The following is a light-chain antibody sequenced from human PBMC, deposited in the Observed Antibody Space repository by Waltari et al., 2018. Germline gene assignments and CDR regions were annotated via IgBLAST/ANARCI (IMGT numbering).Light chain of an antibody. CDR3: QQYDISPLT. J-gene: IGKJ4*01. V-gene: IGKV3-20*01. CDR2: GAS. Sequence: EIVLTQSTGPLSLSPGERATLSCRASQTVKTTDLACYPQKPGQAPTLLIYGASNRATGIPDRFSGSWSGTDFSLTISSLEPEYFAVYYCQQYDISPLTFGGGTKVEIK. CDR1: QTVKTTD.